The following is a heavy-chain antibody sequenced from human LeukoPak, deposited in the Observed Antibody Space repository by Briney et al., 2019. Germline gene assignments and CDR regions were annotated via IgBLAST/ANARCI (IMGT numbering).Heavy chain of an antibody. CDR3: ARDSPVAGLGYYYYGMDV. J-gene: IGHJ6*02. CDR2: IYYSGST. Sequence: SETLSLTCTVSGGSISRYYWSWIRQPPGKGLEWIGYIYYSGSTNYNPSLKSRVTISVDTSKNQFSLKLSSVTAADTAVYYCARDSPVAGLGYYYYGMDVWGQGTTVTVSS. D-gene: IGHD6-19*01. V-gene: IGHV4-59*01. CDR1: GGSISRYY.